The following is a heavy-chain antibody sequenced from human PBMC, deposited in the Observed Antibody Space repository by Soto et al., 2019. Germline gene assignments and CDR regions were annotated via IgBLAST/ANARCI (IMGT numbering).Heavy chain of an antibody. CDR1: GDTVSSNSVA. CDR2: TYYRSRWYS. V-gene: IGHV6-1*01. D-gene: IGHD2-15*01. CDR3: ARSEEDSDYYYYGMDV. Sequence: SQTRSLTCVGSGDTVSSNSVAWNCVSQSPSRGLEWLGRTYYRSRWYSDYAVSVRSRIDINADTSKNQVSLQLNSVTPEDTAVYYCARSEEDSDYYYYGMDVWGQGTTVTVSS. J-gene: IGHJ6*02.